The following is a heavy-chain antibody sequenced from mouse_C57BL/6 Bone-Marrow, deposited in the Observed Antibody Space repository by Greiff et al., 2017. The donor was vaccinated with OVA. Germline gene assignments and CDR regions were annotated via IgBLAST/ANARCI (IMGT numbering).Heavy chain of an antibody. CDR1: GFNIKDDY. CDR3: TTCPFAY. Sequence: VQLQQSGAELVRPGASVKLSCTASGFNIKDDYMHWVKQRPEQGLEWIGWIDPENGDTEYASKFQGKATITADTSSNTAYLQLSSLTAEDTAVYYCTTCPFAYWGQGTLVTVSA. V-gene: IGHV14-4*01. J-gene: IGHJ3*01. CDR2: IDPENGDT.